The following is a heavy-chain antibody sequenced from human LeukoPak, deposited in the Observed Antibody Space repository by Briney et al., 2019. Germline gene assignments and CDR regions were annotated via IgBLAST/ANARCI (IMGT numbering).Heavy chain of an antibody. CDR1: GFTFTTYA. Sequence: PGGSLRLSCAASGFTFTTYAMSWVRQAPGKGLEWVSSVSKSDGTTYYADSVKGRLTISRDNSKNTLHLQTNGLRAEDTAVYYCARGSYGMDVWGQGTTVTVSS. CDR2: VSKSDGTT. CDR3: ARGSYGMDV. V-gene: IGHV3-23*01. J-gene: IGHJ6*02.